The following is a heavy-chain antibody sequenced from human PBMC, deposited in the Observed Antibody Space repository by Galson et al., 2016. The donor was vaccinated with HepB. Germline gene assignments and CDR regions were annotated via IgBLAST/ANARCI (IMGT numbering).Heavy chain of an antibody. CDR3: AREAGIAAAATYDY. D-gene: IGHD6-13*01. Sequence: SLRLSCAASGFTFSRYGMHWVRQAPGKGLEWVALIWSDGSNKYYADSVKGRFTISRDNSKNTAYLQMNGLRAEDRAVYYFAREAGIAAAATYDYWGQGTLVTVSS. V-gene: IGHV3-33*01. CDR1: GFTFSRYG. CDR2: IWSDGSNK. J-gene: IGHJ4*02.